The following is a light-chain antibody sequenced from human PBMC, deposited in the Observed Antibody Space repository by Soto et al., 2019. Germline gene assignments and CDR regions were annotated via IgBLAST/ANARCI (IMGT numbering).Light chain of an antibody. Sequence: EIVMTQSPATLSVSPGEKATLSCRASQRVSSNLAWYQQKPGQAPRLLIYGASTRATGIPARFSGSGSGTEFTLTISSLQSEDFAVYYCQQYNNWPPVTFGQGTKLEIK. V-gene: IGKV3-15*01. CDR2: GAS. J-gene: IGKJ2*01. CDR3: QQYNNWPPVT. CDR1: QRVSSN.